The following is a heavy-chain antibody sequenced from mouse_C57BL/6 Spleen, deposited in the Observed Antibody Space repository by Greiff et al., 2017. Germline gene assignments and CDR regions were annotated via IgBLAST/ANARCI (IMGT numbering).Heavy chain of an antibody. CDR2: IYPGDGDT. V-gene: IGHV1-82*01. CDR3: ARADWDGY. CDR1: GYAFSSSW. Sequence: QVQLKESGPELVKPGASVKISCKASGYAFSSSWMNWVKQRPGKGLEWIGRIYPGDGDTNNNGNFKGKATLTADKSSSTAYMQLSSLTSEDSAVYFCARADWDGYWGQGTTLTVSS. J-gene: IGHJ2*01. D-gene: IGHD4-1*01.